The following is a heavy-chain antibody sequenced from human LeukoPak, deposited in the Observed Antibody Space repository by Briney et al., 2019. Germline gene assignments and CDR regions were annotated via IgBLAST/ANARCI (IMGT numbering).Heavy chain of an antibody. Sequence: SETLSLTCTVSVGSISSGGYYWSWIRQHPGRGLEWIGYIYYSGSTYYNPSLKSRVTISVDTSKNQFSLKLSSVTAADTAVYYCARGLRLGEFNWGQGTLVTVSS. CDR2: IYYSGST. CDR1: VGSISSGGYY. CDR3: ARGLRLGEFN. D-gene: IGHD3-16*01. J-gene: IGHJ4*02. V-gene: IGHV4-31*03.